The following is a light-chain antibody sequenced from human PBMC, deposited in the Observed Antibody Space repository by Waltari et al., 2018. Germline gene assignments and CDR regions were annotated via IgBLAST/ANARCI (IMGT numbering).Light chain of an antibody. J-gene: IGKJ1*01. CDR3: QQYDNYWT. CDR2: KAS. V-gene: IGKV1-5*03. Sequence: DIQMTQSPSTLSASVGARVTIPCRASQRITNWLAWYQQKPGKAPKLLIYKASNLESGVPSRFSGSGSGTEFTLTISSLQPDDFATYYCQQYDNYWTFGQGTKVEIK. CDR1: QRITNW.